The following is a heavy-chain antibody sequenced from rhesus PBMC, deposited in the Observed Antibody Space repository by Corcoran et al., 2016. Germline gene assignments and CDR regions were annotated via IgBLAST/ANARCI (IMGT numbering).Heavy chain of an antibody. J-gene: IGHJ4*01. V-gene: IGHV4-57*02. Sequence: QLQLQESGPGLVKPSETLSLNCAVSGGSISSSNWWSWIRQPSGKGLEWIGRISGCGGSTNDNPSLKSRVTISKDTSKNQFSLKLSSVTAADTAVYYCAREPYYYSGSYSNFDYWGQGVLVTVSS. D-gene: IGHD3-16*01. CDR3: AREPYYYSGSYSNFDY. CDR2: ISGCGGST. CDR1: GGSISSSNW.